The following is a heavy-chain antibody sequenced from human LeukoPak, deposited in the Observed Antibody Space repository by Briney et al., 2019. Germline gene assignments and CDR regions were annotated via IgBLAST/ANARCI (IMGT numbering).Heavy chain of an antibody. CDR3: ARADYGGNLSFDY. CDR2: IKQDGSEI. D-gene: IGHD4-23*01. V-gene: IGHV3-7*04. CDR1: GFTLSSYW. Sequence: GGYLRHSCAASGFTLSSYWMSWVRQAPGKGLEWVANIKQDGSEINYVDSVKGRFTISRDNAKNSMLLQMNSLRAEDTAVYYCARADYGGNLSFDYWGQGALVTVSS. J-gene: IGHJ4*02.